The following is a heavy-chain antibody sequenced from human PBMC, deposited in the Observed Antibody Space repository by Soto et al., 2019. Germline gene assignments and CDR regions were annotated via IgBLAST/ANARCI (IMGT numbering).Heavy chain of an antibody. V-gene: IGHV1-18*01. CDR1: GYTFTSYG. Sequence: ASVKVSCKASGYTFTSYGISWVRQAPGQGLEWMGWISAYNGNTNYAQKLQGRVTMTTDTSTSTAYMELRSLRSDDTAVYYCARLKGTKFPEWLKQYYYYGMDVWGQGTTVTVSS. D-gene: IGHD3-3*01. CDR3: ARLKGTKFPEWLKQYYYYGMDV. J-gene: IGHJ6*02. CDR2: ISAYNGNT.